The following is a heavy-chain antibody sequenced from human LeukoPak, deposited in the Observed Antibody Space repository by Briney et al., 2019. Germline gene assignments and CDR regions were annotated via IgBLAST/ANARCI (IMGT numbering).Heavy chain of an antibody. CDR1: GFTLSSYE. J-gene: IGHJ6*02. CDR2: ISSSGSTI. V-gene: IGHV3-48*03. Sequence: PGGSLRLSCAASGFTLSSYEMNWVRQAPGKGLEWVLYISSSGSTIYYADSVKGRFTISRDSGKNSLYLQMNSLRVEDTAVYHCAKISVSYYYGMDVWGQGTTVTVSS. CDR3: AKISVSYYYGMDV.